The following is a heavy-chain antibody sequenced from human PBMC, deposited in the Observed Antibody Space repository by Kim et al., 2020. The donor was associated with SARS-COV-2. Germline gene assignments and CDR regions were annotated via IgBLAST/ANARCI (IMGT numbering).Heavy chain of an antibody. D-gene: IGHD3-3*01. CDR3: ARHKGDGVLRFLEWLLLGWFDP. CDR2: IYYSGST. V-gene: IGHV4-39*01. J-gene: IGHJ5*02. Sequence: SETLSLTCTVSGGSISSSSYYWGWIRQPPGKGLEWIGSIYYSGSTYYNPSLKSRVTIPVDTSKNQFSLKLSSVTAADTAVYYCARHKGDGVLRFLEWLLLGWFDPWGQGTLVTVSS. CDR1: GGSISSSSYY.